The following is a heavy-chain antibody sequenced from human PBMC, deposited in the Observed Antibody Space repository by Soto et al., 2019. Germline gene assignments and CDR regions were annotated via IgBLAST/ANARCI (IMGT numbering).Heavy chain of an antibody. CDR1: GDSISSSFW. CDR3: ARGRNVAVAVVGFDP. Sequence: QVQLQESGPGLVRPSGTLSLTCAVSGDSISSSFWWTWVRQPPGQGLEWIGEISHSWHTNYNPSNPSLKSRVTISLDKSMRQFSLRLSSVTAADTALYYCARGRNVAVAVVGFDPWGQGTLVTVSS. CDR2: ISHSWHT. D-gene: IGHD6-19*01. J-gene: IGHJ5*02. V-gene: IGHV4-4*02.